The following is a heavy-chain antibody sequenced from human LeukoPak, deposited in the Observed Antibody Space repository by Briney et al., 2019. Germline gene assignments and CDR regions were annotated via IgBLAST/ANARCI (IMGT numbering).Heavy chain of an antibody. Sequence: GGSLRLSCAASVFIFSGYGMHLVRQAPGKRLEWVAVIWFDGSKKYYADSVKGRFTISRDDSKNTLYLQMNSLRAEDTAVYYCAREGCGGDCYLADYWGQGTLVTVSS. J-gene: IGHJ4*02. CDR3: AREGCGGDCYLADY. V-gene: IGHV3-33*01. CDR1: VFIFSGYG. CDR2: IWFDGSKK. D-gene: IGHD2-21*02.